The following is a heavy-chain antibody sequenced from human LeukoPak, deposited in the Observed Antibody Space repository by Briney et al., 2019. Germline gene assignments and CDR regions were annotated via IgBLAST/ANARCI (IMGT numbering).Heavy chain of an antibody. Sequence: SETLSLTCAVYSGPFSGYYWSWIRQPPGKGLEWIGEINNSGSTNYNPSLKSRVAISVDASKNQISLKLSSVTAADTAVYYCARAVVMYYYGSPPQHWGPGTLVTVSS. V-gene: IGHV4-34*01. CDR3: ARAVVMYYYGSPPQH. D-gene: IGHD3-10*01. CDR1: SGPFSGYY. J-gene: IGHJ1*01. CDR2: INNSGST.